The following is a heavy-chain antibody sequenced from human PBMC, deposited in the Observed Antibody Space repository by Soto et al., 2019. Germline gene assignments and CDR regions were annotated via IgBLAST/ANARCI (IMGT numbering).Heavy chain of an antibody. CDR2: ISSTGTYI. J-gene: IGHJ4*02. Sequence: EVQLVESGGGPIKPGGSLRLSCAASGFTFSTYTMNWVRQAPGKGLEWVSSISSTGTYIYYADSVRGRFTISRDNAKNSLYLQMNSLIAEDTAVYYCAKVNYYYDSSGYYPPDYWGQGTLVTVSS. CDR1: GFTFSTYT. CDR3: AKVNYYYDSSGYYPPDY. V-gene: IGHV3-21*01. D-gene: IGHD3-22*01.